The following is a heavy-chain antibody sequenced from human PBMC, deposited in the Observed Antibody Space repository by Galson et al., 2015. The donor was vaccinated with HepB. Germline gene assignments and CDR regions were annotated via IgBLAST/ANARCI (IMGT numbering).Heavy chain of an antibody. Sequence: SLRLSCAASGFTFSGSAMHWVRQASGKGLEWVGRIRSKANSYATAYAASVKGRFTISRDDSKNTAYLQMNSLKTEDTAVYYCTRPAWDYYDSSVGFDIWGQGTMVTVSS. D-gene: IGHD3-22*01. CDR2: IRSKANSYAT. CDR3: TRPAWDYYDSSVGFDI. J-gene: IGHJ3*02. CDR1: GFTFSGSA. V-gene: IGHV3-73*01.